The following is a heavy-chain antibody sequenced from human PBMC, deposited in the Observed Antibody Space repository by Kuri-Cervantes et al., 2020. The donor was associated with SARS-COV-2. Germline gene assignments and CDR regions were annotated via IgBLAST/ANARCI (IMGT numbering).Heavy chain of an antibody. Sequence: SETLSLTCTVSGGSISSSSYYWGWIRQPPGKGLEWIGSIYYSGSTYYNPSLKSRVTISVDTSKNQFSLKLSSVTAADTAVYFCARSQVVRHLDWSSELSYRYYMDVWGKGTTVTVSS. CDR1: GGSISSSSYY. D-gene: IGHD3-9*01. J-gene: IGHJ6*04. CDR2: IYYSGST. V-gene: IGHV4-39*07. CDR3: ARSQVVRHLDWSSELSYRYYMDV.